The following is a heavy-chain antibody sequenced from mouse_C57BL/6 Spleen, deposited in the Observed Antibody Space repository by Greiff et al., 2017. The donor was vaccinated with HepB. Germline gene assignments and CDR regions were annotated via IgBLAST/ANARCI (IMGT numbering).Heavy chain of an antibody. J-gene: IGHJ2*01. CDR1: GYAFTNYL. V-gene: IGHV1-54*01. CDR2: INPGSGGT. CDR3: ARGGDGYYDYFDY. D-gene: IGHD2-3*01. Sequence: QVQLQHSGAELVRPGTSVKVSCKASGYAFTNYLIEWVKQRPGQGLEWIGVINPGSGGTNYNEKFKGKATLTADKSSSTAYMQLSSLTSEDSAVYFCARGGDGYYDYFDYWGQGTTLTVSS.